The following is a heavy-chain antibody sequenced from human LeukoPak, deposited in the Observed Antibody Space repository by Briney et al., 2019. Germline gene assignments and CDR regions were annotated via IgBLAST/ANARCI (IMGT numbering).Heavy chain of an antibody. V-gene: IGHV1-46*01. Sequence: ASVKVSCKASGYTFTSYYMHWVRQAPGQGLEWMGIINPSGGSTSYAQKFQGRVTMTRDTSTSTVYMELSSLRSEDTAVYYCAASSSGGSSDDAFDIWGQGTMVTVSS. CDR1: GYTFTSYY. J-gene: IGHJ3*02. CDR3: AASSSGGSSDDAFDI. D-gene: IGHD2-15*01. CDR2: INPSGGST.